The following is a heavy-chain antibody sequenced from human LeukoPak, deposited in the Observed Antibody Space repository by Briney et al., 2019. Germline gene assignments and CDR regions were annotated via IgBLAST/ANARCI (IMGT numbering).Heavy chain of an antibody. J-gene: IGHJ4*02. V-gene: IGHV3-21*01. CDR3: ARSPDVGATINYFDY. CDR1: GFTFSSYS. CDR2: ISSSSYI. Sequence: GESLKISCAASGFTFSSYSMNWVRQAPGKGLEWVSSISSSSYIYYADSVKGRFTISRDNAKNSLYLQMNSLRAEDTAVYYCARSPDVGATINYFDYWGQGTLVTVSS. D-gene: IGHD1-26*01.